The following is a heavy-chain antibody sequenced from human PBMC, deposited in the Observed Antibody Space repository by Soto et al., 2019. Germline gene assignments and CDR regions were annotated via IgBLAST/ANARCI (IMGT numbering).Heavy chain of an antibody. Sequence: PSETLSLTCTVSGGSISSYYWSWIRQPPGKGLEWIGYIYYSGSTNYNPSLKSRVTISVDTSKNQFSLKLSSVTAADTAVYYCASLGNPRQYYYYYYMDVWGKGTTVTVSS. J-gene: IGHJ6*03. CDR1: GGSISSYY. CDR3: ASLGNPRQYYYYYYMDV. V-gene: IGHV4-59*01. CDR2: IYYSGST.